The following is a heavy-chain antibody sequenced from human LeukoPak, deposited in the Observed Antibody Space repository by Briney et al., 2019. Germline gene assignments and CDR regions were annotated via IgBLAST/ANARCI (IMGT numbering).Heavy chain of an antibody. V-gene: IGHV1-2*02. J-gene: IGHJ4*02. D-gene: IGHD2-8*01. CDR1: GYTFTGYY. CDR2: INPNSGGK. Sequence: ASVKVSCKASGYTFTGYYMHWVRQAPGQGREWMGWINPNSGGKNYAQKFQGRVTMTRDTSISTAYMELSRLRSDDTAVYYCAARMGYCTNGVCLDYWGQGTLVTVSS. CDR3: AARMGYCTNGVCLDY.